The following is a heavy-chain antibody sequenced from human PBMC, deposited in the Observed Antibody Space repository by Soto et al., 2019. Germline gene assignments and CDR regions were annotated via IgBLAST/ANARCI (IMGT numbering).Heavy chain of an antibody. Sequence: SETLSLTCTVSGGSISSGGYYWSWIRQHPGKGLEWIGYIYYSGSTYYNPSLKSRVTISVDTSKNQFSLKLSSVTAADTAVYYCARFRAATPYSYYGMDAWGQGITVTVS. CDR3: ARFRAATPYSYYGMDA. CDR1: GGSISSGGYY. D-gene: IGHD6-13*01. CDR2: IYYSGST. J-gene: IGHJ6*02. V-gene: IGHV4-31*03.